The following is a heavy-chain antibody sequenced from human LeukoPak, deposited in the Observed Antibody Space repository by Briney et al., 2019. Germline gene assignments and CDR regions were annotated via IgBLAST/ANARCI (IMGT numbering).Heavy chain of an antibody. CDR2: ISSSSSYI. J-gene: IGHJ3*02. Sequence: GGSLRLSCAASGFTFSSYSMNWVRQAPGKGLEWVSSISSSSSYIYYADSVKGRFTISRDNAKNSPYLQMNSLRAEDTAVYYCARVRLQPRTLLDDAFDIWGQGTMVTVSS. CDR1: GFTFSSYS. D-gene: IGHD1-14*01. CDR3: ARVRLQPRTLLDDAFDI. V-gene: IGHV3-21*01.